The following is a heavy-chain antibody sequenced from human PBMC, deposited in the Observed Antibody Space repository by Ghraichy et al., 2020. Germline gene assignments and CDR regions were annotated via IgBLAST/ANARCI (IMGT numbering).Heavy chain of an antibody. CDR2: INPNSGGT. CDR1: GYTFTGPY. V-gene: IGHV1-2*04. J-gene: IGHJ6*02. Sequence: ASVKVSCKASGYTFTGPYIHWVRQAPGQGLEWMGWINPNSGGTKYAQKFQGWVTMTRDTSISTAYLELRRLMSDDTAIYYCARSLASVTSYFYYSVDVWGQGTTVTVSS. D-gene: IGHD4-11*01. CDR3: ARSLASVTSYFYYSVDV.